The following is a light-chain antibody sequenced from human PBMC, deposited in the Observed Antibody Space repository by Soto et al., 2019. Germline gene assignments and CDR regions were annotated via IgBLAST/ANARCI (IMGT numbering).Light chain of an antibody. CDR3: SSYTSTMTNV. J-gene: IGLJ1*01. CDR2: DVV. Sequence: QSVLTQPASVSGSPGQSITISCTGTSSEVGGFNSVSWYQLRPGTAPKLILYDVVDRPSGVSYRFSGSKSGNTASLTISGLQAADEVDYFCSSYTSTMTNVFGSGTKVTVL. V-gene: IGLV2-14*03. CDR1: SSEVGGFNS.